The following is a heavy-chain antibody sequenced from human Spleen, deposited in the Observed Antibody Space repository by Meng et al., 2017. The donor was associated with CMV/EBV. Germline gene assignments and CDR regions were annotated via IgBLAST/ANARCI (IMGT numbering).Heavy chain of an antibody. D-gene: IGHD1-1*01. J-gene: IGHJ4*02. CDR2: INHSGST. Sequence: QVQLQQLVEGLLKPSETLSLTCAVYGGSFSGYYWSWIRQPPGKGLEWIGEINHSGSTNYNPSLKSRVTISVDTSKNQFSLKLSSVTAADTAVYYCARGVRFYYWGQGTLVTVSS. CDR1: GGSFSGYY. CDR3: ARGVRFYY. V-gene: IGHV4-34*01.